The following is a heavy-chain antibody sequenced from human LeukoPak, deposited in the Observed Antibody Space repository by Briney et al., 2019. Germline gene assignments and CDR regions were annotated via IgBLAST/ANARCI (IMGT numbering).Heavy chain of an antibody. J-gene: IGHJ4*02. D-gene: IGHD4-17*01. CDR2: INPKNSGT. V-gene: IGHV1-2*04. CDR3: ARVTVTTLFDH. Sequence: ASVKVSCKASGYTFSDYYIHWVRQAPGQGLEWMGWINPKNSGTKYAQKFQGWITMTTDTSTSTAYMELTSLRSNDTAVYYCARVTVTTLFDHWGPGTLVTVSS. CDR1: GYTFSDYY.